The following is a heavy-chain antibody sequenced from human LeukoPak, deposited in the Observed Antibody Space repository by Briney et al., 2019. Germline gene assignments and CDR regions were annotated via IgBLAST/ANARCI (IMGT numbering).Heavy chain of an antibody. Sequence: GGSLRLSCAASGFTFSSYAMSWVRQAPGKGLEWVANIKQDGSKKSYVDSVKGRFTISRDNAKNSLYLQMNSLRAEDTAIYYCTRVGYIDEGIDYWGQGTLVTVSS. CDR3: TRVGYIDEGIDY. J-gene: IGHJ4*02. CDR1: GFTFSSYA. V-gene: IGHV3-7*04. CDR2: IKQDGSKK. D-gene: IGHD5-24*01.